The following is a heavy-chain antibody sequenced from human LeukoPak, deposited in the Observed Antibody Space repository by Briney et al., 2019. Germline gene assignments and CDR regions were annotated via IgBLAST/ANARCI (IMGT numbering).Heavy chain of an antibody. J-gene: IGHJ4*02. D-gene: IGHD1-26*01. CDR2: ISGSGGST. CDR1: GFTFSSYA. CDR3: AKMSRNTREWKLLGVDS. V-gene: IGHV3-23*01. Sequence: PGGSLRLSCAASGFTFSSYAMSWVRQAPGKGLEWVSAISGSGGSTYYADSVKGRFTISRDNSKNTLYLQMNSLRAEDTAVYYCAKMSRNTREWKLLGVDSGGQGTLVTVSS.